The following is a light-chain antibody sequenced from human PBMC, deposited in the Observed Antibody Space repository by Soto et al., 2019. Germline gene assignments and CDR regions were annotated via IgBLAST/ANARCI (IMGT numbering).Light chain of an antibody. J-gene: IGLJ2*01. CDR3: AAWDDSLRAVV. V-gene: IGLV1-44*01. CDR2: RNH. Sequence: QSVLTQSPSASATAGQRVTISCSGGRSNIGTYAVKWYQQLPGTAPTLLIFRNHQRPSGVPDRFSGSKSGTSASLAISGPQSEDEADYYCAAWDDSLRAVVFGGGTKLTVL. CDR1: RSNIGTYA.